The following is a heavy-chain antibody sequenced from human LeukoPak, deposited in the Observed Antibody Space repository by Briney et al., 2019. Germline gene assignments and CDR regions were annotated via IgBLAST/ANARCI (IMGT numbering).Heavy chain of an antibody. D-gene: IGHD1-26*01. CDR2: IYSGGST. CDR1: GFTVSSNY. Sequence: GGYLRLYCAASGFTVSSNYMSWVRQAPGQGLEGVSVIYSGGSTYYADSVKGRLTISRDNSKNTLYLQMNSLRAEDTAVYYCARGSSWWELPSLDYWGQGTLVTVSS. V-gene: IGHV3-66*02. CDR3: ARGSSWWELPSLDY. J-gene: IGHJ4*02.